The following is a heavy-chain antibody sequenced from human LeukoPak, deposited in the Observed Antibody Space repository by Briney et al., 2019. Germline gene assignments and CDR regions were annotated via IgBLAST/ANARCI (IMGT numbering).Heavy chain of an antibody. CDR1: GYTFTSYD. CDR2: MNPNSGNT. D-gene: IGHD1-26*01. Sequence: GASVKVSCKASGYTFTSYDINWVRQATGQGLKWMGWMNPNSGNTGYAQKFQGRVTITRNTSISTAYMELSSLRSEDTAVYYCARGHREWELLGDMDVWGKGTTVTVSS. V-gene: IGHV1-8*03. CDR3: ARGHREWELLGDMDV. J-gene: IGHJ6*03.